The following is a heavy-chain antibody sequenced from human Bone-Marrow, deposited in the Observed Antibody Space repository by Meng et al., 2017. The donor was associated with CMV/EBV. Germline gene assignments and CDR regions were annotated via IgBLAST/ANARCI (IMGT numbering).Heavy chain of an antibody. V-gene: IGHV3-21*01. CDR1: GFTFSSHS. CDR3: ARISLEWLLDPQTTDY. Sequence: GESLKISCAASGFTFSSHSMNWVRQAPGKGLEWVSSISSSSSYIYYAVSVKGRFTISRDNAKNSLYLQMNSLRAEDTAVYYCARISLEWLLDPQTTDYWGQGTLVTVSS. D-gene: IGHD3-3*01. J-gene: IGHJ4*02. CDR2: ISSSSSYI.